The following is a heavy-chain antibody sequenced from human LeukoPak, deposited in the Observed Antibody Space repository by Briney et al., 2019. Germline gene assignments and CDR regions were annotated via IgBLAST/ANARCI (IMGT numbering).Heavy chain of an antibody. J-gene: IGHJ5*02. Sequence: PSETLSLTCTVSGGSISSSYWSWIRQPPGKGLEWIGFIYTSGSTNYNPSLKSPVTISVDTSKNQFSLKLSSVTAADTAVYYCARRKHNWFDPWGQGTLVTVSS. CDR2: IYTSGST. V-gene: IGHV4-4*09. CDR1: GGSISSSY. CDR3: ARRKHNWFDP.